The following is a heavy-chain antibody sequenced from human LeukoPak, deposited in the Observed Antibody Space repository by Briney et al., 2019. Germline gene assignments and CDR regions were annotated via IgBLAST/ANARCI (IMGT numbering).Heavy chain of an antibody. CDR3: AKAMSTDHYDSRRFYRVDFDS. J-gene: IGHJ4*02. D-gene: IGHD3-22*01. CDR1: GFTFSGSA. Sequence: PGGSLRLSCAASGFTFSGSAMHWVRQASGKGLEWVGHTGNKASNYATDYAPSLKGRFTISRDDSKDTACLQVNSLKPEDTAVYYCAKAMSTDHYDSRRFYRVDFDSWGQGTLVTVSS. V-gene: IGHV3-73*01. CDR2: TGNKASNYAT.